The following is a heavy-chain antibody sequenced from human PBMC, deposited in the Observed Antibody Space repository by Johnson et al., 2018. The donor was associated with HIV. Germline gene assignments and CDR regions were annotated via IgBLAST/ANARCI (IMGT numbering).Heavy chain of an antibody. CDR1: GFTFDDFA. Sequence: VQLVESGGGLVQPGRSLRLSCAASGFTFDDFAMHWVRQAPGKGLEWVSGISWNSNSIGYADSVKGRFSISRDNAKKSLYLQMNSLRAEVTALYYCAKDLLGGNKGFDAFDIGGQGTMVTVSS. J-gene: IGHJ3*02. D-gene: IGHD4-23*01. CDR3: AKDLLGGNKGFDAFDI. CDR2: ISWNSNSI. V-gene: IGHV3-9*01.